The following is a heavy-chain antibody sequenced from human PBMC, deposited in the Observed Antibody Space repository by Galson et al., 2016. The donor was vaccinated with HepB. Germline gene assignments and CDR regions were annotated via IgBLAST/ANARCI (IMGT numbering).Heavy chain of an antibody. D-gene: IGHD2-15*01. V-gene: IGHV3-11*01. CDR1: NFMFSDYP. Sequence: SLRLSCAASNFMFSDYPMSWIRQAPGKGLEWLSYISSDGTVIYYADSVKGRFSISRDDAKHSLHLQMNSLRAADTAIYSCERNKPLDCYGGSCFYYYVMDVWGKGTTVIVSS. CDR3: ERNKPLDCYGGSCFYYYVMDV. CDR2: ISSDGTVI. J-gene: IGHJ6*04.